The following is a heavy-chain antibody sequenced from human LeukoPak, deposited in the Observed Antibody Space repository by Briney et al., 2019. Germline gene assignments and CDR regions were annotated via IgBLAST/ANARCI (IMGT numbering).Heavy chain of an antibody. CDR3: ARGRSWGESGFDY. V-gene: IGHV6-1*01. D-gene: IGHD6-13*01. Sequence: SRTLSLTCAISRDSVSNNSAAWNWITQSPSRGLEWLGSTYYRFKWYNDYAVSVKSRITIIPDASKNQFSLQLNSVTPEDTAVYYCARGRSWGESGFDYWGQGTLVTVSS. CDR1: RDSVSNNSAA. CDR2: TYYRFKWYN. J-gene: IGHJ4*02.